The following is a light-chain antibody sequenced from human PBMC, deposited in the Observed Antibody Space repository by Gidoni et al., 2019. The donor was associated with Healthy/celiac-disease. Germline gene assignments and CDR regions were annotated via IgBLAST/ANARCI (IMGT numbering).Light chain of an antibody. V-gene: IGKV3-11*01. Sequence: PAPLSVSPGERDTLTCRASQSVSSYLACYQQKPGKAPRRLIYDASNRDTGIPARFSGSGSGTDFTLTISSLEPEDFAVYYCQQRSNWPLTFGGGTKVEIK. J-gene: IGKJ4*01. CDR3: QQRSNWPLT. CDR1: QSVSSY. CDR2: DAS.